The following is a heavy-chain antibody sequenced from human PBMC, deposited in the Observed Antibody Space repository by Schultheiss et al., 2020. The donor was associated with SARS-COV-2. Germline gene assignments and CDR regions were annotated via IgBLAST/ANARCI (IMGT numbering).Heavy chain of an antibody. D-gene: IGHD3-16*01. V-gene: IGHV4-34*01. CDR1: GGSFSGYY. CDR3: ARSLGEGVHDY. J-gene: IGHJ4*02. CDR2: INHSGST. Sequence: SETLSLTCAVYGGSFSGYYWSWIRQPPGKGLEWIGEINHSGSTNYNPSLKSRVTISVDTSKNQFSLKLSSVTAADTAVYYCARSLGEGVHDYWGQGTLVTVSS.